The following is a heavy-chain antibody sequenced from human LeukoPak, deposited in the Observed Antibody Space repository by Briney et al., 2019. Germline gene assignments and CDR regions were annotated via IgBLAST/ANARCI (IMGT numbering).Heavy chain of an antibody. J-gene: IGHJ4*02. CDR2: IYPGDSDT. Sequence: GESLKISCKGSGYSFTSYWIGWVRQMPGKGLVWMGIIYPGDSDTRYSPSFQGQVTISADKSISTAYLQWSSLKASDTAMYYCARDTLIAGGSGYDKGFVYWGQGTLVTVSS. V-gene: IGHV5-51*01. D-gene: IGHD5-12*01. CDR3: ARDTLIAGGSGYDKGFVY. CDR1: GYSFTSYW.